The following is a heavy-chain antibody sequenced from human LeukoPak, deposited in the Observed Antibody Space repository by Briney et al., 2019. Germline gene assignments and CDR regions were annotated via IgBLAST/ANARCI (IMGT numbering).Heavy chain of an antibody. J-gene: IGHJ4*02. CDR3: ARIDGGNSGYFDY. D-gene: IGHD4-23*01. Sequence: PSETLSLTRTVSGGSISSYYWSWIRQPPGKGLEWIGYIYYSGSTNYNPSLKSRVTISVDTSKDQFYLKLSSVTAADTAVYYCARIDGGNSGYFDYWGQGTLVTVSS. CDR1: GGSISSYY. V-gene: IGHV4-59*01. CDR2: IYYSGST.